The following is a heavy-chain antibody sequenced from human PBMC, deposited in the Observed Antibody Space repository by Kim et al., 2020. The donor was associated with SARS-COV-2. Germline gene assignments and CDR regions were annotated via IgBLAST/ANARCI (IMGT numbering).Heavy chain of an antibody. V-gene: IGHV4-34*01. CDR2: INHSGST. Sequence: SETLSLTCAVYGGSFSGYYWSWIRQPPGKGLEWIGEINHSGSTNYNPSLKSRVTISVDTSKNQFSLKLSSVTAADTAVYYCARDRDDYVWGSYRHYYFD. D-gene: IGHD3-16*02. CDR3: ARDRDDYVWGSYRHYYFD. J-gene: IGHJ4*01. CDR1: GGSFSGYY.